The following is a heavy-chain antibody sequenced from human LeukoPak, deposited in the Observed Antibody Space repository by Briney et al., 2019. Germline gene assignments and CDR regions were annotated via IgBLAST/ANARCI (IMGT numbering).Heavy chain of an antibody. CDR3: AGLWFGELPVDY. V-gene: IGHV4-34*01. CDR1: GGSFSGYY. CDR2: INHSGST. J-gene: IGHJ4*02. D-gene: IGHD3-10*01. Sequence: NASETLSLTCAVYGGSFSGYYWSWIRQPPGKGLEWIGEINHSGSTNYNPSLKSRVTISVDTSKNQFSLKLSSVTAADTAVYYCAGLWFGELPVDYWGQGTLVTVSS.